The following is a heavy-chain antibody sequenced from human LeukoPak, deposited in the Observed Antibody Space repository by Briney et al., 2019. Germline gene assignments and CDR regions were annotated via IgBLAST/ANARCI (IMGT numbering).Heavy chain of an antibody. V-gene: IGHV3-48*03. CDR1: GFTFSSYE. Sequence: GGSLRLSCAASGFTFSSYEMNWVRQAPGKGLEWVSYISSSGSTIYYADSVKGRFTISRDNAKNSLYLQMNSLRAEDTAVYYCARAPVTEIVVVMYWGQGTLATVSS. CDR2: ISSSGSTI. J-gene: IGHJ4*02. D-gene: IGHD3-22*01. CDR3: ARAPVTEIVVVMY.